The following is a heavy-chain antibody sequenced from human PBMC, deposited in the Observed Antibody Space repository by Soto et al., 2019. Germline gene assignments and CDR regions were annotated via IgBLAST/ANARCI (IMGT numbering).Heavy chain of an antibody. CDR2: IYYSGST. J-gene: IGHJ5*02. D-gene: IGHD2-8*01. Sequence: QVQLQESGPGLVKPSETLTLTCTVSGGSVTNGNYYWSWIRQPPGKGLEWIGNIYYSGSTNYNPSLKSRVIISIDTSKKQFSLKLSSVTAADTAVYFCARDPGVGLSARWFDPWGQGALVTVSS. CDR3: ARDPGVGLSARWFDP. V-gene: IGHV4-61*01. CDR1: GGSVTNGNYY.